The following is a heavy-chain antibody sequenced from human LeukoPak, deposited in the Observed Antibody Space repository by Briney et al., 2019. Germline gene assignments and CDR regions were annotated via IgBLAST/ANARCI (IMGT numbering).Heavy chain of an antibody. V-gene: IGHV3-30*18. CDR1: GFTFSSYG. Sequence: PGRSLRLSCAASGFTFSSYGMHWVRQAPGKGLEWVAVISYDGSNKYYADSVKGRFTISRDNSKNTLYLQMNSLRAEDTAVYYCAKDLSKQDIYYFDYWGQGTLVTVSS. D-gene: IGHD2-15*01. CDR3: AKDLSKQDIYYFDY. CDR2: ISYDGSNK. J-gene: IGHJ4*02.